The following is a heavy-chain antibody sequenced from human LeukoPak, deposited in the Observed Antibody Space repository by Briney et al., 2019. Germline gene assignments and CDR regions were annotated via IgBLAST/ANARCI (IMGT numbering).Heavy chain of an antibody. V-gene: IGHV4-59*01. CDR1: GGSFSGYY. D-gene: IGHD5-18*01. CDR2: IYYSGST. Sequence: SETLSLTCAVYGGSFSGYYWSWIRQPPGKGLEWIGYIYYSGSTNYNPSLKSRVTISVDTSKNQFSLKLSSVTAADTAVYYCARTTEGGYTYNYFYYYYMDVWGKGTTVTISS. J-gene: IGHJ6*03. CDR3: ARTTEGGYTYNYFYYYYMDV.